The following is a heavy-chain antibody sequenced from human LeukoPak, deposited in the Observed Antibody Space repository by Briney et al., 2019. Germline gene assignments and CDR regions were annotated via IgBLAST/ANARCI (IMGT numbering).Heavy chain of an antibody. CDR2: ISSSSSYI. CDR1: GFTFSSYS. V-gene: IGHV3-21*01. J-gene: IGHJ4*02. D-gene: IGHD3/OR15-3a*01. CDR3: ARDEGLAFDY. Sequence: GGSLRLSCAASGFTFSSYSMNWVRQAPGKGLEWVSSISSSSSYIYYADSVKGRFTISRDNAKNSLYLQMNSLRAEDTVVYYCARDEGLAFDYWGQGTLVTVSS.